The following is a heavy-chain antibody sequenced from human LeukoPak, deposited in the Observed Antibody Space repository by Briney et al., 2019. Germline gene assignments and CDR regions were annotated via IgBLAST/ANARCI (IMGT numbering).Heavy chain of an antibody. Sequence: SETLSLTCTVSGGSISSYYWSWIRQPPGEGLEWIGYIYYSGSTNYNPSLKSRVTISVDTSKNQFSLRLNSVTAADTAVYYCARVVVPDVKGAFDIWGQGTMVTVSS. J-gene: IGHJ3*02. CDR3: ARVVVPDVKGAFDI. D-gene: IGHD2-2*01. CDR2: IYYSGST. V-gene: IGHV4-59*12. CDR1: GGSISSYY.